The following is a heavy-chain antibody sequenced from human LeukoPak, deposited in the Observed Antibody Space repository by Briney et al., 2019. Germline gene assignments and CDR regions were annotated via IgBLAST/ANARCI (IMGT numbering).Heavy chain of an antibody. CDR1: GGSISSYF. Sequence: SETLSLTCSVSGGSISSYFWSWIRHPPGKGLEWIGYMHYSGSTNYNPSLKSRVTISVDTSKNQFSLKLSSVTAADTAVYYCARDRYYDSSGSYYWFDPWGQGTLVTVSS. V-gene: IGHV4-59*01. CDR3: ARDRYYDSSGSYYWFDP. CDR2: MHYSGST. J-gene: IGHJ5*02. D-gene: IGHD3-22*01.